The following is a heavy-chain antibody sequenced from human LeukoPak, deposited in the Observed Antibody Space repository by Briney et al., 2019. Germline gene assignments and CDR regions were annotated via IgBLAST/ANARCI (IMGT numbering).Heavy chain of an antibody. D-gene: IGHD3-10*01. CDR2: IYTSGST. V-gene: IGHV4-61*02. Sequence: SQTLSLTCSVSYGSISSGDYYWSWIRQPAGKGLEWIGRIYTSGSTSYSPSLKSRVTIALDTSRNQFSLTVTSVTAADTAVYYCARYGSGVDWGQGTLVTVSS. CDR3: ARYGSGVD. J-gene: IGHJ4*02. CDR1: YGSISSGDYY.